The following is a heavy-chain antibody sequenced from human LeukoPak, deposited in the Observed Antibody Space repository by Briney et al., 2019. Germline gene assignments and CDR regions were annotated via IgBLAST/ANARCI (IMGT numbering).Heavy chain of an antibody. CDR3: ARASGLRRVAWYFDL. J-gene: IGHJ2*01. D-gene: IGHD5/OR15-5a*01. CDR1: GDSVSIYSVA. Sequence: SQTLSLTCAISGDSVSIYSVAWNWIRQSPSRGLEWLGRTYYRSEWYHDYAVSVKGRISINSDASKNQFSLHLNSVTPEDTAVYHCARASGLRRVAWYFDLWGRGTLVAVSS. CDR2: TYYRSEWYH. V-gene: IGHV6-1*01.